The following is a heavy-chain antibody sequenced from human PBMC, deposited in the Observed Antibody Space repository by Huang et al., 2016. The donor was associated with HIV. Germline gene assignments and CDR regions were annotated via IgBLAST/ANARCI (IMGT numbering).Heavy chain of an antibody. J-gene: IGHJ5*02. CDR3: ARWEAAADNNWFDP. CDR1: GGTFSSCG. CDR2: IIPIFGTP. D-gene: IGHD6-13*01. V-gene: IGHV1-69*01. Sequence: QVQLVQSGAEVKKPGSSVKVSCRASGGTFSSCGISWVRQAPGQGLEWMGGIIPIFGTPNYAQKFQGRVTITADESTSTAYKELSSLRSEDTAVYYCARWEAAADNNWFDPWGQGTLVTVSS.